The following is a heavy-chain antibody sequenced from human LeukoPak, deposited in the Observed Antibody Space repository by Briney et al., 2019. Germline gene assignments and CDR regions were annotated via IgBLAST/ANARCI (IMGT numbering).Heavy chain of an antibody. V-gene: IGHV3-73*01. Sequence: GGSLRLSCAASGFTFSSFDMHWVRQASGKGLEWVGRIRSKANSYATAYAASVKGRFTISRDDSKNTAYLQMNSLKTEDTAVYYCTRLKSSGWYEPFDYWGQGTLVTVSS. CDR3: TRLKSSGWYEPFDY. J-gene: IGHJ4*02. CDR1: GFTFSSFD. D-gene: IGHD6-19*01. CDR2: IRSKANSYAT.